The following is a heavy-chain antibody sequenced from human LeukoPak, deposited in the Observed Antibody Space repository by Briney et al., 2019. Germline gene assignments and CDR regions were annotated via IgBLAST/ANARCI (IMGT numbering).Heavy chain of an antibody. CDR3: AKVVRYYGSGDFAKPPHYFDY. Sequence: PGGSLRLSCAASGFTFDDYAMHWVRQAPGKGLEWVSGISWNRGSIAYADSVKGRFTISRDNAKNSLYLQMNSLRAEDTALYYCAKVVRYYGSGDFAKPPHYFDYWGQGTLVTVSS. D-gene: IGHD3-10*01. CDR2: ISWNRGSI. J-gene: IGHJ4*02. CDR1: GFTFDDYA. V-gene: IGHV3-9*01.